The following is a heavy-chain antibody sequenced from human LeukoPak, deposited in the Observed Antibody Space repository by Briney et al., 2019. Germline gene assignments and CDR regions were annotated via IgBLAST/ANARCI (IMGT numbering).Heavy chain of an antibody. Sequence: PSETLSLTCAVYGGSFSGYYWSWIRQPPGKGLEWIGEINHSGSTNYNPSLKSRVTISVDTSKNQFSLKLSSVTAADTAVYYCARRGYSYEIDYWGQGTLVTVSS. CDR1: GGSFSGYY. V-gene: IGHV4-34*01. CDR2: INHSGST. CDR3: ARRGYSYEIDY. J-gene: IGHJ4*02. D-gene: IGHD5-18*01.